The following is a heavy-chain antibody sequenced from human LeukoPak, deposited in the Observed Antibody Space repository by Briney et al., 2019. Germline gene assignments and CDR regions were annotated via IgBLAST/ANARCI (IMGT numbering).Heavy chain of an antibody. Sequence: GGPRRLSCAASRITFGKTRRHGVRQGPGKGRGWISRINSDGGGAIYADSVKGRFTVSRDNAKNTLYLQMNSLRAEDTAVYYCARDVPHNWFDTWGQGTLVTVSS. V-gene: IGHV3-74*01. CDR3: ARDVPHNWFDT. CDR1: RITFGKTR. J-gene: IGHJ5*02. CDR2: INSDGGGA.